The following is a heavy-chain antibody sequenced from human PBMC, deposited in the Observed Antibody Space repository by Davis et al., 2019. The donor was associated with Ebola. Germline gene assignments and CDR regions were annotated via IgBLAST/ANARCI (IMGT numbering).Heavy chain of an antibody. J-gene: IGHJ5*02. Sequence: AASVKVSCKASDYTFTTYGISWVRQAPGQGLEWMGWISAYYGTTNYAQSLQGRVTMTRNTSISTAYMELSSLRSEDTAVYYCARETYYYGSGIAGAFDPWGQGTLVTVSS. CDR2: ISAYYGTT. D-gene: IGHD3-10*01. CDR3: ARETYYYGSGIAGAFDP. CDR1: DYTFTTYG. V-gene: IGHV1-18*01.